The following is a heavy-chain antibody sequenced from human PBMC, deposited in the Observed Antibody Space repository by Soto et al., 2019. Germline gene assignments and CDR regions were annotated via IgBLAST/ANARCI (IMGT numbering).Heavy chain of an antibody. CDR2: IKSKTDGGTT. D-gene: IGHD3-16*02. V-gene: IGHV3-15*07. CDR3: TTYTFGGVIVKNSYYYGMDV. CDR1: GFTFSNAW. J-gene: IGHJ6*02. Sequence: GGSLRLSCAASGFTFSNAWMNWVRQAPGKGLEWVGRIKSKTDGGTTDYAAPVKGRFTISRDDSKNTLYLQMNSLKTEDTAVYYCTTYTFGGVIVKNSYYYGMDVWGQGTTVTVSS.